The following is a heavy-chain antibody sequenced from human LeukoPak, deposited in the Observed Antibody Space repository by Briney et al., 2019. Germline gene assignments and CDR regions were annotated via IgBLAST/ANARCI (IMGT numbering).Heavy chain of an antibody. CDR1: GGSFSGYY. V-gene: IGHV4-34*01. J-gene: IGHJ5*02. CDR3: ARKIASQGDNWFDP. D-gene: IGHD2-2*01. CDR2: INDNGGT. Sequence: SETLSLTCAVYGGSFSGYYWSWIRQPPGKGLEWVAEINDNGGTNYNPSLKSRVITSVDTSTNQFSLKMNSVTAADTAVYYCARKIASQGDNWFDPWGQGILVTVSS.